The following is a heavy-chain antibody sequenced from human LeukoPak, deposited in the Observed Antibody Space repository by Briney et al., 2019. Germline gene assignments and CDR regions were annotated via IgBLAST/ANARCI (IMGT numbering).Heavy chain of an antibody. J-gene: IGHJ6*02. Sequence: ASVKVSCKASGYTLTSYDINWVRQATGQGLEWMGWMNPNSGNTGYAHKLQGRVTMTRNTSISTAYMELSSLRSEDTAVYSCARAPRQLLLGRYYYYYGMDVWGQGTTVTVSS. D-gene: IGHD2-2*01. CDR1: GYTLTSYD. V-gene: IGHV1-8*01. CDR3: ARAPRQLLLGRYYYYYGMDV. CDR2: MNPNSGNT.